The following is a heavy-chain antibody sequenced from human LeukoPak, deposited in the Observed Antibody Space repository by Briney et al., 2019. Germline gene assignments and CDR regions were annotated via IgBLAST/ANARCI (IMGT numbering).Heavy chain of an antibody. CDR2: IYYSGST. D-gene: IGHD3-10*01. CDR3: ARDTYGSGSYYNV. J-gene: IGHJ4*02. CDR1: GGSISSYY. V-gene: IGHV4-59*01. Sequence: SETLSLTCTVSGGSISSYYWSWIRQPPGKGLEWIGYIYYSGSTNYNPSLKSRVTISVDTSKNQFSLKLSSVTAADTAAYYCARDTYGSGSYYNVWGQGTLVTVSS.